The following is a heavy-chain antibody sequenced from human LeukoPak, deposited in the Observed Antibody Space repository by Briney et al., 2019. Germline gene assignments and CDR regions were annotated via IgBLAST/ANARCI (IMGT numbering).Heavy chain of an antibody. J-gene: IGHJ6*02. CDR3: ARDRVVTDVWYYYYGMDV. CDR1: GYTFTCYY. Sequence: ASVKVSCKASGYTFTCYYMHWVRQAPGQGLEWMGWINPNSGGTNYAQKFQGRVTMTRDTSISTAYMELSRLRSDDTAVHYCARDRVVTDVWYYYYGMDVWGQGTTVTVSS. V-gene: IGHV1-2*02. D-gene: IGHD2-21*02. CDR2: INPNSGGT.